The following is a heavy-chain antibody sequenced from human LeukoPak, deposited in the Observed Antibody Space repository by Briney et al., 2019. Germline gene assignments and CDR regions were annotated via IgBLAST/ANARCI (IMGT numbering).Heavy chain of an antibody. D-gene: IGHD2-15*01. CDR2: IYKSGST. CDR1: GGSISSGGYY. CDR3: ARDSGYCSGGSCSNPFDY. Sequence: SETLSLTCTVSGGSISSGGYYWSWIRQHPGKGLEWIGYIYKSGSTYYNPSLKSRVTISVDTSKNQFSLKLTSVTAADTAVYYCARDSGYCSGGSCSNPFDYWGQGTLVTVSS. V-gene: IGHV4-31*03. J-gene: IGHJ4*02.